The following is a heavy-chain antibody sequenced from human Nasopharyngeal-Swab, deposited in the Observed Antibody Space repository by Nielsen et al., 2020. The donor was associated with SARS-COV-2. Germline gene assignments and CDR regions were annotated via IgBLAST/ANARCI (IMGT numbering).Heavy chain of an antibody. V-gene: IGHV3-9*01. CDR2: ISWNSGSI. D-gene: IGHD2-21*01. Sequence: GGSLRLSCAASGFTFDAYSMHWVRQAPGKGLEWVSGISWNSGSIGYADSVKGRFTISRDNAKNSLYLQMNSLRAEDTALYYCAKLPGGLSPGDSDAFDIWGQGTMVTVSS. CDR3: AKLPGGLSPGDSDAFDI. J-gene: IGHJ3*02. CDR1: GFTFDAYS.